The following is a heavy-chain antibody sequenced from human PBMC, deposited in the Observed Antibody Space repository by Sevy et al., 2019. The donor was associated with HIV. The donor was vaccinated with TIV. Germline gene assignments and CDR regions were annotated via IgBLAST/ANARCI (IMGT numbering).Heavy chain of an antibody. CDR1: GYTLTELS. Sequence: ASVKVSCKVSGYTLTELSMHWVRQAPGKGLEWMATFDPEDGETIYAQKFKGRVTMTEDTSTDTAYMELSSLRSEDTAVYYCSTTRDYYDSSGYPFDYWGQGTLVTVSS. CDR2: FDPEDGET. CDR3: STTRDYYDSSGYPFDY. J-gene: IGHJ4*02. D-gene: IGHD3-22*01. V-gene: IGHV1-24*01.